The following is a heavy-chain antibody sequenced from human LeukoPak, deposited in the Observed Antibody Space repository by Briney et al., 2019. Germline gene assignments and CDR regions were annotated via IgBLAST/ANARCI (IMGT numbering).Heavy chain of an antibody. J-gene: IGHJ6*03. CDR3: ATSDYYYYMDV. V-gene: IGHV4-4*09. CDR1: GGSISSYY. CDR2: IYTSGST. Sequence: PSETLSLTCTVSGGSISSYYWSWIRQPPGKGLEWLGYIYTSGSTNYNPSLKSRVTISVDTSKNQFSLKLSSVTAADTAVYYCATSDYYYYMDVWGKGTTVTVSS.